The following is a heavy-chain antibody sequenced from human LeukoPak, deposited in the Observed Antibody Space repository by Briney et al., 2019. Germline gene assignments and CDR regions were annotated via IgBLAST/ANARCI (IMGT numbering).Heavy chain of an antibody. CDR3: ARDDSMVRGVLFPHFDY. Sequence: ASVKVSCKASGYTFTSYGISWVRQAPGQGLEWMGWISAYNGNTNYAQKLQGRVTMTTDISTSTAYMELRSLRSDDTAVYYCARDDSMVRGVLFPHFDYWGQGTLVTVSS. V-gene: IGHV1-18*01. J-gene: IGHJ4*02. CDR1: GYTFTSYG. CDR2: ISAYNGNT. D-gene: IGHD3-10*01.